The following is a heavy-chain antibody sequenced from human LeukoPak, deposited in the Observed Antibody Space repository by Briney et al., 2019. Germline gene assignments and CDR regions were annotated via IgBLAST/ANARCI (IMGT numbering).Heavy chain of an antibody. CDR2: ISGSGGST. CDR1: GFTFSSYA. V-gene: IGHV3-23*01. D-gene: IGHD4-17*01. CDR3: ASHVDTVTSLPRFDY. Sequence: GGSLRLSCAASGFTFSSYAMTWVRQAPGKGLEWVSVISGSGGSTYYADSVKGRFTISRDNSKNMLYLQMNSLKTEDTAVYYCASHVDTVTSLPRFDYWGQGTLVTVSS. J-gene: IGHJ4*02.